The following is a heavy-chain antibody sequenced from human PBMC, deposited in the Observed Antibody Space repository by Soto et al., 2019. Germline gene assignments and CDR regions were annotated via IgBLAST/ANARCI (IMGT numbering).Heavy chain of an antibody. Sequence: QVQLQESGPGLVKPSQTLSLTCIVSGDSISSGGYYWSWIRHHPGQGLEWIGYMFYTGSTYYNPSLKSRVTISVDTSKNQFSLRLSSVTAADTAVYYCARAGDLRYQLPARTYFQHGGQGTLVTVSS. J-gene: IGHJ1*01. CDR3: ARAGDLRYQLPARTYFQH. D-gene: IGHD2-2*01. CDR1: GDSISSGGYY. V-gene: IGHV4-31*03. CDR2: MFYTGST.